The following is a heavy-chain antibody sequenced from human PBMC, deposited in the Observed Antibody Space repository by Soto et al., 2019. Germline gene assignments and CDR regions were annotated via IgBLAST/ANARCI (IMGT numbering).Heavy chain of an antibody. Sequence: GGSLRLSCAASGFTFSSYAMHWVRQAPGKGLEYVSAISSNGGSTYYANSVKGRFTISRDNSKNTLYLQMGSLRAEDMAVYYCARGIAGSVYGMDAWGQGTPVTVSS. CDR3: ARGIAGSVYGMDA. D-gene: IGHD2-15*01. CDR1: GFTFSSYA. CDR2: ISSNGGST. V-gene: IGHV3-64*01. J-gene: IGHJ6*02.